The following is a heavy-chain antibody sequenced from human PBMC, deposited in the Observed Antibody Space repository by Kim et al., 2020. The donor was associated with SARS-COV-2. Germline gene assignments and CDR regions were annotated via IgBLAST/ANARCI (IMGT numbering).Heavy chain of an antibody. CDR2: ISWNSGSI. V-gene: IGHV3-9*01. CDR3: AKDISQQLARGWFDP. D-gene: IGHD6-13*01. J-gene: IGHJ5*02. CDR1: GFTFDDYA. Sequence: GGSLRLSCAASGFTFDDYAMHWVRQAPGKGLEWVSGISWNSGSIGYADSVKGRFTISRDNAKNSLYLQMNSLRAEDTALYYCAKDISQQLARGWFDPWGQGTLVTVSS.